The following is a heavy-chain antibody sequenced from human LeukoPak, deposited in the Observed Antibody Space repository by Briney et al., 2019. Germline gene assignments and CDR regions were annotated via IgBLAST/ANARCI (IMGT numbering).Heavy chain of an antibody. CDR3: VREARGYHYTCFDY. D-gene: IGHD5-18*01. CDR1: GFTLGGHD. Sequence: GGPLRLSCTASGFTLGGHDMHWVRQTTGDGLEWVAAVSAGHHAFYAGSVKGRFTVSREDAKNSLYLQMNSLRAGGTAVYYCVREARGYHYTCFDYWGQGSLVTVSS. J-gene: IGHJ4*02. CDR2: VSAGHHA. V-gene: IGHV3-13*01.